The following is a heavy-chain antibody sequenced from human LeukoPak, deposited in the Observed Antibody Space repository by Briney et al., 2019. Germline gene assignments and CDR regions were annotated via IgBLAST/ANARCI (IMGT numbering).Heavy chain of an antibody. V-gene: IGHV4-59*12. CDR2: IYYSGST. CDR1: GGSISSYY. D-gene: IGHD1-14*01. J-gene: IGHJ6*02. Sequence: SETLSLTCAVSGGSISSYYWSWIRQPPGKGLEWIGYIYYSGSTNYNPSLKSRVTISVDTSKNQFSLKLSSVTAADTAVYYCSGRTRYYYYYGMDVWGQGTTGTVSS. CDR3: SGRTRYYYYYGMDV.